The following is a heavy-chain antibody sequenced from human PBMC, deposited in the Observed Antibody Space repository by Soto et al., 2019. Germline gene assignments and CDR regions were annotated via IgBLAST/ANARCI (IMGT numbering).Heavy chain of an antibody. CDR2: IYYSGNT. D-gene: IGHD6-13*01. Sequence: QLQVQESGPGLVKPSETLSLTCTVSGGSISSSSYYWGWIRQPPGKGLEWIGSIYYSGNTYYNPSLKSLVTISVDTSKKRFSLKLSSVTAADKAVDYCARREAAAGQFDYWGQRTLVTASS. CDR3: ARREAAAGQFDY. J-gene: IGHJ4*02. V-gene: IGHV4-39*01. CDR1: GGSISSSSYY.